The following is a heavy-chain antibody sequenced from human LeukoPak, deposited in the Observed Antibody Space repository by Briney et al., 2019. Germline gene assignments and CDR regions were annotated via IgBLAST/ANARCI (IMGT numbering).Heavy chain of an antibody. CDR1: GYTFTSYG. CDR3: ARSSSGWQDDY. Sequence: GASVKVSCKASGYTFTSYGISWVRQAPGQGLEWMGWISAHNGNTNYAQKLQGRVTMTTDTSTNTAYMELRSLRSDDTAVYYCARSSSGWQDDYWGQGTLVTVSS. CDR2: ISAHNGNT. J-gene: IGHJ4*02. V-gene: IGHV1-18*01. D-gene: IGHD6-19*01.